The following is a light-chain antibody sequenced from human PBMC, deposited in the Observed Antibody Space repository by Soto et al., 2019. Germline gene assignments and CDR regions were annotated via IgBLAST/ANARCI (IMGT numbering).Light chain of an antibody. CDR3: TPYAGSNNRGV. CDR1: SSDVGGYNY. Sequence: QSALTQPPSASGSPGQSVTISCTGTSSDVGGYNYISWYQHHPGKAPKLMIYEVSQRPSGVPDRFSGSKSGNTASLTVSGLQAEDEADYYCTPYAGSNNRGVFGSGTKVTVL. CDR2: EVS. V-gene: IGLV2-8*01. J-gene: IGLJ1*01.